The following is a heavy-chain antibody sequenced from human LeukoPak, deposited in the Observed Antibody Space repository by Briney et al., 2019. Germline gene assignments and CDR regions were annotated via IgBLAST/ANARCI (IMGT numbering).Heavy chain of an antibody. CDR2: ISSSGSTI. D-gene: IGHD4-17*01. Sequence: GESLRLSCAASGFTFSSYEMNWARQAPGKGLEWVSYISSSGSTIYYADSVKGRFTISRDNAKNSLYLQMNSLRAEDTAVYYCARDGGNGDYFYWGQGTLVTVSS. J-gene: IGHJ4*02. CDR3: ARDGGNGDYFY. V-gene: IGHV3-48*03. CDR1: GFTFSSYE.